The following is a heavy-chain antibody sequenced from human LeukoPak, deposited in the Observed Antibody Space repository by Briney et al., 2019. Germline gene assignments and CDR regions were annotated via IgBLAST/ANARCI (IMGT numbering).Heavy chain of an antibody. Sequence: ASVKVSXKASGYTFTGYHIHWMRQAPGQGLEWMGRINPYSGDTNFAQKFQGRVTMTRDTSITTAYMDLSSLTPDDTAVYFCARDQGSLTRSWYTGYWGQGTQVTVSS. J-gene: IGHJ4*02. CDR1: GYTFTGYH. V-gene: IGHV1-2*06. CDR3: ARDQGSLTRSWYTGY. CDR2: INPYSGDT. D-gene: IGHD6-13*01.